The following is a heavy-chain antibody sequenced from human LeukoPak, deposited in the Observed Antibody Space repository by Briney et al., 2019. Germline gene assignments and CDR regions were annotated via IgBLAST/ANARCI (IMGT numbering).Heavy chain of an antibody. CDR2: INPNSGGT. V-gene: IGHV1-2*02. D-gene: IGHD3-22*01. Sequence: ASVKVSCKASGYTFTGYYMHWVRQAPGQGLEWMGWINPNSGGTNYAQKFQGRVTMTRDTSISTAYMELSRLRSDDTAVYYCASATTMIVVVITPAFDIWGQGTMVTVSS. J-gene: IGHJ3*02. CDR1: GYTFTGYY. CDR3: ASATTMIVVVITPAFDI.